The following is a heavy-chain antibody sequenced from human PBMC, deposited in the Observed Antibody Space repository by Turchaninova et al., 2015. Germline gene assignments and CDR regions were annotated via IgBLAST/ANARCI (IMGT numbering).Heavy chain of an antibody. CDR3: ATVTKG. CDR2: IKQDGSEK. V-gene: IGHV3-7*01. D-gene: IGHD4-17*01. Sequence: EVQLVGSGGGLVPPGGSLRLACAASGFTFSSYCMSWVRQAPGKGLEWVANIKQDGSEKYYVDSVKGRFTISRDNAKNSLYLQMNSLRAEDTAVYYCATVTKGWGQGTLVTVSS. CDR1: GFTFSSYC. J-gene: IGHJ4*02.